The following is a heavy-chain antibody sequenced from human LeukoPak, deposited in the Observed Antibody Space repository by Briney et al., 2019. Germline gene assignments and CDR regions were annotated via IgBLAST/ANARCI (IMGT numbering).Heavy chain of an antibody. Sequence: SETLSLTCAVYGGSFSGYYWSWIRQPPGKGLEWIGEINRSGSTNHNPSLKSRVTISVDTSKNQFSLKLSSVTAADTAVYYCARVGVVVAATYNWFDPWGQGTLVTVSS. CDR3: ARVGVVVAATYNWFDP. D-gene: IGHD2-15*01. J-gene: IGHJ5*02. CDR1: GGSFSGYY. V-gene: IGHV4-34*01. CDR2: INRSGST.